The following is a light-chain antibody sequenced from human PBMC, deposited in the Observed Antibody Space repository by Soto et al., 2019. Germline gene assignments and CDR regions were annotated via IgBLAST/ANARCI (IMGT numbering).Light chain of an antibody. J-gene: IGLJ1*01. CDR3: SSYTSVAKV. V-gene: IGLV2-14*01. CDR2: EVS. CDR1: SSDVGGYNY. Sequence: QSALTQPASVSGSPGQSITISCTGTSSDVGGYNYVSWYQQHPGKAPKLMIFEVSNRPSGVSNRFSGSQSGNTASLTISGLQVEDEADYSCSSYTSVAKVFGTGTKLTVL.